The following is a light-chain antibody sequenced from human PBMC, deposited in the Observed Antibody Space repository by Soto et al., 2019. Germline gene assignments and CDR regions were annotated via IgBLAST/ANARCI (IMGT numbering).Light chain of an antibody. CDR1: QSVSSD. CDR3: QQYYSWPRGT. V-gene: IGKV3-15*01. CDR2: GAS. Sequence: EIVLTQTPGTLSLSPRERATLSCRASQSVSSDFLAWYQQKPGQAPRLLIYGASTRATGIPARFSGSGSGTEFTLTISSLQSADFATYYCQQYYSWPRGTFGQGTKVDIK. J-gene: IGKJ1*01.